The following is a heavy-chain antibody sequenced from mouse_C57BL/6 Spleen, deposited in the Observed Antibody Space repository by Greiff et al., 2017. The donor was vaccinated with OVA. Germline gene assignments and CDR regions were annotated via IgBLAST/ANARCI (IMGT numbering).Heavy chain of an antibody. V-gene: IGHV1-15*01. CDR2: IDPETGGT. J-gene: IGHJ2*01. D-gene: IGHD1-1*01. CDR1: GYTFTDYE. CDR3: TRDSYDYGSSLFDY. Sequence: QVQLQQSGAELLRPGASVTLFCQASGYTFTDYEMHWVKQTPVPGPEWIGAIDPETGGTAYNQKFKGKAILTANKSSSTAYMELRSLTSEDSAVYYCTRDSYDYGSSLFDYWGQGTTLTVSS.